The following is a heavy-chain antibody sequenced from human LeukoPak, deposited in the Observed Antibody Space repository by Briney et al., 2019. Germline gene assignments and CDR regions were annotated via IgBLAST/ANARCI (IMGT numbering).Heavy chain of an antibody. D-gene: IGHD6-13*01. Sequence: GGSLRLSCVVSGLTFSSYSMSWVRQAPGKGLDWVSGISASGGDTWYPDSVKGRFTISRDNSKNTLFLQMSSLRVEDTAMYYCAKDAAGPVYWGQGTLVTVSS. J-gene: IGHJ4*02. CDR2: ISASGGDT. V-gene: IGHV3-23*01. CDR1: GLTFSSYS. CDR3: AKDAAGPVY.